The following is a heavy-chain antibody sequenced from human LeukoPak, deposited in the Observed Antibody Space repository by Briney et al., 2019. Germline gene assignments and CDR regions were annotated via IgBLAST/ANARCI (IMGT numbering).Heavy chain of an antibody. CDR2: IYTSGST. D-gene: IGHD2-2*01. CDR3: ARYRYCSSTSCYPGEGWDAFDT. V-gene: IGHV4-4*07. CDR1: GGSISSYY. J-gene: IGHJ3*02. Sequence: SETLSLTYTGSGGSISSYYWSWIRQPAGKGLEWIGRIYTSGSTNYNPSLKSRVTMSVDTSKNQFSLKLSSVTAADTAVYYCARYRYCSSTSCYPGEGWDAFDTWGQGTMVTVSS.